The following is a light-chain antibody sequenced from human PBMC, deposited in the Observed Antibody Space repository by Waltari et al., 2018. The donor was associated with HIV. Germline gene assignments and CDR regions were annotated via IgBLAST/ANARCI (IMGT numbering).Light chain of an antibody. Sequence: SYELTQPSSVSVSPGQTARITCSGDLLTEKYARWFQQKPGQAPGLLMYRDSERPSGIHARFPGSSSGTTVTLTTSGAQVEDGGDYYCYSAADNNLRIFGGGTKLTVL. J-gene: IGLJ2*01. CDR3: YSAADNNLRI. V-gene: IGLV3-27*01. CDR2: RDS. CDR1: LLTEKY.